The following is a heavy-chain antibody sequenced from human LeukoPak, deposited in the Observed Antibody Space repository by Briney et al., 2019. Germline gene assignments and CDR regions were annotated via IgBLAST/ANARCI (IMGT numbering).Heavy chain of an antibody. J-gene: IGHJ3*02. CDR1: GYTFTGYY. Sequence: ASVKVSCKASGYTFTGYYVHWVRQAPVQGLEWMGWINPNSGDTNYAQKFQGRVTMTRDTSISTVYMELSRLRSDDTAVYYCARQLWLQSDFDIWGQGTMVTVSS. D-gene: IGHD5-24*01. CDR3: ARQLWLQSDFDI. CDR2: INPNSGDT. V-gene: IGHV1-2*02.